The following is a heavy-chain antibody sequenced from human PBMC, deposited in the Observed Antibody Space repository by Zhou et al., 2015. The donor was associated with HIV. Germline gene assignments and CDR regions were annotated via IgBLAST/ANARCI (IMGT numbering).Heavy chain of an antibody. J-gene: IGHJ3*01. V-gene: IGHV1-69*17. CDR1: GGTFSGSD. CDR2: IIPMFDIE. Sequence: LVQSGTEVRKPGSSVKVSCKASGGTFSGSDISWVRQAPGQGLEWMGGIIPMFDIENHAQKFRGRLTITADKSTGAAYMELSSLRSEDAAVYYCARSSGNYDFAFDVWGQGTRVIVSS. D-gene: IGHD3-22*01. CDR3: ARSSGNYDFAFDV.